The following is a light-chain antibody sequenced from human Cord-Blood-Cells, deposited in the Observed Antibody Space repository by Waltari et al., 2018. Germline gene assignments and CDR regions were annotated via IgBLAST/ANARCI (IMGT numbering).Light chain of an antibody. CDR2: GNS. CDR3: QSYDSSLSGYV. V-gene: IGLV1-40*01. Sequence: QSVLTQPPSVSGAPRQRVTISCTGSSSNIGAGYAAHWYQQLPGTAPKLLIYGNSNRPSGVPDRFSGSKSGTSASLAITGLQAEDEADYYCQSYDSSLSGYVFGTGTKVTVL. J-gene: IGLJ1*01. CDR1: SSNIGAGYA.